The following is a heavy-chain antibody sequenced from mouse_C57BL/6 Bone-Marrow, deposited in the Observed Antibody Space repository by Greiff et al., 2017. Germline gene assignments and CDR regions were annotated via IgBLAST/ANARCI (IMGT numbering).Heavy chain of an antibody. CDR1: GYTFTDYY. CDR3: ARGYAYGNYVRFDY. Sequence: EVQLQQSGPELVKPGASVKISCKASGYTFTDYYMNWVKQSHGKSLEWIGDINPNNGGTSYNQKFKGKATLTVDKSSSTAYMELRSLTSEDSAVYYCARGYAYGNYVRFDYWGQGTTLTVSS. CDR2: INPNNGGT. D-gene: IGHD2-1*01. J-gene: IGHJ2*01. V-gene: IGHV1-26*01.